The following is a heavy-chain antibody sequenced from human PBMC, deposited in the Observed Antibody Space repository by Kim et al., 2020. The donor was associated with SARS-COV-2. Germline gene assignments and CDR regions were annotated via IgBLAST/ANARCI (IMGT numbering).Heavy chain of an antibody. D-gene: IGHD3-22*01. CDR3: AKDLGGSDSSGY. J-gene: IGHJ4*02. V-gene: IGHV3-23*01. Sequence: SAAPVRGRFTISRENSKNPLYLQMNSLSAEDTAVYYCAKDLGGSDSSGYWGQGALVTVSS.